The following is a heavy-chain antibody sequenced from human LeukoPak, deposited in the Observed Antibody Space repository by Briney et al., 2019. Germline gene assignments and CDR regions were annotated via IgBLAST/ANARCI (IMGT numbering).Heavy chain of an antibody. V-gene: IGHV4-34*01. J-gene: IGHJ4*02. Sequence: SETLSLTCAVYGGSFSGYYWSWIRQPPGKGLEWIGEINHSGSTNYNPSLKSRVTISVDTSKNQFSLKLSSVTAADTAVYYCARLNRRATLHRYCSSTSCLLPVFDYWGQGTLVTVSS. CDR2: INHSGST. D-gene: IGHD2-2*01. CDR1: GGSFSGYY. CDR3: ARLNRRATLHRYCSSTSCLLPVFDY.